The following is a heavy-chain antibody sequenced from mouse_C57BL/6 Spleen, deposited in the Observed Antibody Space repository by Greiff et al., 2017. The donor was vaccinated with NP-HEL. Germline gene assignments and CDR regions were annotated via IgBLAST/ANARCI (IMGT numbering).Heavy chain of an antibody. CDR3: ARWGFTTVVATAMDY. D-gene: IGHD1-1*01. CDR1: GYTFTSYW. Sequence: QVQLQQPGAELVMPGASVKLSCKAPGYTFTSYWMHWVKQRPGQGLEWIGEIDPSDSYTNYNQKFKGKSTLTVDKSSSTAYMQLSSLTSEDSAVYYCARWGFTTVVATAMDYWGQGTSVTVSS. J-gene: IGHJ4*01. CDR2: IDPSDSYT. V-gene: IGHV1-69*01.